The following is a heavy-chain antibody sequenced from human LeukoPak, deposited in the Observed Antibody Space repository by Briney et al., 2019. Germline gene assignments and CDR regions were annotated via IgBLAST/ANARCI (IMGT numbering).Heavy chain of an antibody. D-gene: IGHD6-13*01. CDR1: GGTFSSYA. J-gene: IGHJ4*02. CDR2: IVPIFGTA. CDR3: ASLGHIAAAGTGDY. Sequence: SVKVSCKASGGTFSSYAISWVRQAPGQGLEWMGGIVPIFGTANYAQKFQGRVTITTDESTSTAYMELSSLRSEDTAVYYCASLGHIAAAGTGDYWGQGTLVTVSS. V-gene: IGHV1-69*05.